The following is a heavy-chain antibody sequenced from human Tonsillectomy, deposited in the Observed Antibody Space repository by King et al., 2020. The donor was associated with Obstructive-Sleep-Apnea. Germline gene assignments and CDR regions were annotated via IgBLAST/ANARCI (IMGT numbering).Heavy chain of an antibody. J-gene: IGHJ4*02. CDR1: GGSISSGGYS. V-gene: IGHV4-30-4*07. D-gene: IGHD3-16*01. CDR2: IYYNGNT. Sequence: QLQESGPGLVKPSQTLSLTCAVSGGSISSGGYSWSWIRQPPGKGLECIGYIYYNGNTFYNPSLKSRVTISIDTSKNQFSLKLTSVTAADTAVYFCARGGHYFDYWGQGTLITVSS. CDR3: ARGGHYFDY.